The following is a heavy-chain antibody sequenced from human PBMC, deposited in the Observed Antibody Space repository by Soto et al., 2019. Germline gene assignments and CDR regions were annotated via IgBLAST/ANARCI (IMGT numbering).Heavy chain of an antibody. Sequence: ALSVTCTVSGGSISRDYYHWTWIRQSPERGLEWIGYIHHSGSILYNPSLKSRVTISVDTSKNQFSLHLSSVTAADTAVYFCAREDDGGDTLDVWGQGTTVTVSS. CDR3: AREDDGGDTLDV. CDR1: GGSISRDYYH. D-gene: IGHD2-21*02. V-gene: IGHV4-30-4*08. J-gene: IGHJ6*02. CDR2: IHHSGSI.